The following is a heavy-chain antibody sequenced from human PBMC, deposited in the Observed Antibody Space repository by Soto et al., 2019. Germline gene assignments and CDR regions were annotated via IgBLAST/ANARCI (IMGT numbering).Heavy chain of an antibody. Sequence: PGGSLRLSCAASGFTFSSYAMSWVRQAPGKGLEWVSAITFDGSNKYYADSVKGRFTISRDNSKNTLYLQMNSLRAEDTAVYYCARDRSRFLEWLLPPDYYYYYGMDVWGQGTTVTVSS. D-gene: IGHD3-3*01. V-gene: IGHV3-30*04. CDR2: ITFDGSNK. J-gene: IGHJ6*02. CDR1: GFTFSSYA. CDR3: ARDRSRFLEWLLPPDYYYYYGMDV.